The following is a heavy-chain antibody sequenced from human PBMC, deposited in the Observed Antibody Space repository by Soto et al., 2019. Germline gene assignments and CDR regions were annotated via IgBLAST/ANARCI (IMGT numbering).Heavy chain of an antibody. CDR1: GYSFTGYY. CDR3: ARGDYGTGGYPFPYFDY. D-gene: IGHD2-8*02. CDR2: INPDSGAT. Sequence: HEHLVQSGAEVKRPGASLKVSCKASGYSFTGYYIHWVRQAPGQGLERMGWINPDSGATNYAQNFKGTATLTSDTPISTASMDLTSLTPDETAVYYCARGDYGTGGYPFPYFDYWGQGTLVIVSS. V-gene: IGHV1-2*02. J-gene: IGHJ4*02.